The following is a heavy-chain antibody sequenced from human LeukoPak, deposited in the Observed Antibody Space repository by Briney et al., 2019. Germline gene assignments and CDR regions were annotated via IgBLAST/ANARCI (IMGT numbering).Heavy chain of an antibody. CDR3: VRGRDTTGYFSY. CDR1: GYTFTDLP. V-gene: IGHV7-4-1*02. J-gene: IGHJ4*02. Sequence: ASVKVSCKPSGYTFTDLPVNWVRQAPGQGLEWMGWIDTDTGNPTYAQGFTGRFVFSLDTSVSATYLQVNSLKAEDTAVYYCVRGRDTTGYFSYWGQGTLVTVSS. CDR2: IDTDTGNP. D-gene: IGHD3-22*01.